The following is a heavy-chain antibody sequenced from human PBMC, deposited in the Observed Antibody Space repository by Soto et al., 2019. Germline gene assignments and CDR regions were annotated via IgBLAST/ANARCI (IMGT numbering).Heavy chain of an antibody. D-gene: IGHD5-12*01. CDR2: MFYSGST. Sequence: TLCLTCTVSGASISSGRSYWSWIRQHPGKGLEWIGYMFYSGSTYYHPSLKSRVNISADTSKNQFSLRLTSVTPADTAVYYCARDNGYGHFDSWGQGTLVTVSS. V-gene: IGHV4-31*03. CDR1: GASISSGRSY. J-gene: IGHJ4*02. CDR3: ARDNGYGHFDS.